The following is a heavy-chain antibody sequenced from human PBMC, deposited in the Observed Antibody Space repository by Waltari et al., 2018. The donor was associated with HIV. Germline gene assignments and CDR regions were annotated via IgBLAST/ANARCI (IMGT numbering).Heavy chain of an antibody. J-gene: IGHJ1*01. V-gene: IGHV1-8*01. Sequence: QVQLVQSGAEVKKPGASVKVSCKASGYTFSSHDINWVRQATGQGLEWMGWMNPNSGNTGYAQKFQGRFSMTRNTSISTAYMEMSSLRSEDTAVYYCARGIEVACTEFQHWGQGTLVTVSS. CDR3: ARGIEVACTEFQH. CDR2: MNPNSGNT. D-gene: IGHD6-19*01. CDR1: GYTFSSHD.